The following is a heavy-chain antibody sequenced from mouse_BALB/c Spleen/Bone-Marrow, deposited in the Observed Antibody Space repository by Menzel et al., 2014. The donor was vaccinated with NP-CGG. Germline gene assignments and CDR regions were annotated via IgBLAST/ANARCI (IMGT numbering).Heavy chain of an antibody. CDR2: ISYSGST. J-gene: IGHJ3*01. CDR1: GYSITSYYA. D-gene: IGHD2-1*01. V-gene: IGHV3-2*02. Sequence: EVQLQQSGPGLVKPSQSLSLTCTVTGYSITSYYAWHWIRQFPGNKLEWMGYISYSGSTSYNPSLKSRTSITRDTSKSQFFLQLNSVTTEDTATYYCARYYYGNYWFAYWGQGTLVTVSS. CDR3: ARYYYGNYWFAY.